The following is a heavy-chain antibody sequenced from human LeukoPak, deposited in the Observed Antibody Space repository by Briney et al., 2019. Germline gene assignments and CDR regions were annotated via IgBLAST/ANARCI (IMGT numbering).Heavy chain of an antibody. D-gene: IGHD3-10*01. CDR2: INPSGGST. J-gene: IGHJ5*02. CDR1: GSTFSSYV. CDR3: ARVHHYYGSGSPSPGGWFDP. Sequence: ASVKVSCKASGSTFSSYVFNWVRQAPGQGLEWMGIINPSGGSTSYAQKFQGRVTMTRDTSTSTVYMELSSLRSEDTAVYYCARVHHYYGSGSPSPGGWFDPWGQGTLVTVSS. V-gene: IGHV1-46*01.